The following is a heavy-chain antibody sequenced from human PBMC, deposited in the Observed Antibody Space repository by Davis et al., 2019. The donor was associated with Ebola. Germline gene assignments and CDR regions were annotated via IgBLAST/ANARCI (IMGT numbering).Heavy chain of an antibody. V-gene: IGHV4-61*01. J-gene: IGHJ4*02. CDR1: GGSVSSGSYY. CDR2: INHSGST. D-gene: IGHD3-22*01. Sequence: PSETLSLTCTVSGGSVSSGSYYWSWIRQHPGKGLEWIGEINHSGSTNYNPSLKSRVTKSVDTSKNQFSLKLSSVTAADTAVYYCATYYYDSSGYLDYWGQGTLVTVSS. CDR3: ATYYYDSSGYLDY.